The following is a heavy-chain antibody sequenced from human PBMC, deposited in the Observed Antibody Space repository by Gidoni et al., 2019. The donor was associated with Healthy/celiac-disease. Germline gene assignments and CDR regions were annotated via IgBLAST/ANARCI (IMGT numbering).Heavy chain of an antibody. CDR1: GYSFTSYW. D-gene: IGHD3-16*01. CDR3: ARRGGDGTYYYYYGMDV. V-gene: IGHV5-51*03. CDR2: IYPGDADT. Sequence: EVQLVQSGAEVKKPGESLKISCKGSGYSFTSYWIGWVRQMPGKGLEWMGIIYPGDADTRYSPSYQGQVTISADKSISTAYLQGSSLKASDTAMYYCARRGGDGTYYYYYGMDVWGQGTTVTVSS. J-gene: IGHJ6*02.